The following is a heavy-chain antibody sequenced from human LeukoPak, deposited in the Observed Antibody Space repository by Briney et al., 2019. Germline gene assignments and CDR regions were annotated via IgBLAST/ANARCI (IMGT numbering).Heavy chain of an antibody. CDR2: IYSGGST. J-gene: IGHJ6*03. CDR3: ARGDFHYYYYMDV. D-gene: IGHD2/OR15-2a*01. V-gene: IGHV3-53*01. Sequence: QPGGSLRLSCAASRVILTDNYMRWVRQAPGKGLEWVSVIYSGGSTYYADSVKGRFTISRDNSKNTLYLQMNSLRAEDTAVYYCARGDFHYYYYMDVWGKGTTVTVSS. CDR1: RVILTDNY.